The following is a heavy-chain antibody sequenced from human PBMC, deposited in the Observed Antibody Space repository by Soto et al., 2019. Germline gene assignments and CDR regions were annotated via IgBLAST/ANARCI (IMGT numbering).Heavy chain of an antibody. V-gene: IGHV2-5*02. Sequence: QITLKESGPTLVKPTQTLTLTCTFSGFSLSTTGVAVGWIRQPPGKALEWLAIIYWDDDKRYSPSLKTRLTITKDTSKNQVVLTMTNMDPEDTATYYCAHNPDNSGWSHFDYWGQGTLVTVSA. CDR2: IYWDDDK. CDR1: GFSLSTTGVA. CDR3: AHNPDNSGWSHFDY. J-gene: IGHJ4*02. D-gene: IGHD6-19*01.